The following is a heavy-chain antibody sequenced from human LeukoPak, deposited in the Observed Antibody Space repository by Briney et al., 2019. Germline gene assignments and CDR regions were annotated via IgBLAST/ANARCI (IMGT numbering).Heavy chain of an antibody. Sequence: SETLSLTCTVSGGSISSYYWSWIRQPPGKGLEWIGYIYYSGSTNYNPSLKSRVTISVDTSKNQFSLKLSSVTAADTAVYYCARDHDSSGYLGYWGQGTLVTVSS. D-gene: IGHD3-22*01. J-gene: IGHJ4*02. CDR2: IYYSGST. CDR1: GGSISSYY. V-gene: IGHV4-59*12. CDR3: ARDHDSSGYLGY.